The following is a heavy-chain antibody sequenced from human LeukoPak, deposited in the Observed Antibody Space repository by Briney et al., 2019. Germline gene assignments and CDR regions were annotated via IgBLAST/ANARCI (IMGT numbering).Heavy chain of an antibody. Sequence: SVKVSCKASGGTFSSYAISWVRQAPGQGLEWMGGIIPIFGTANYAQKFQGRVTITADESTSTAYMELSSLRSEDTAVYYCARVKGTTGYYYYGMDVWGQGTTATVSS. V-gene: IGHV1-69*13. CDR3: ARVKGTTGYYYYGMDV. D-gene: IGHD4-11*01. CDR2: IIPIFGTA. J-gene: IGHJ6*02. CDR1: GGTFSSYA.